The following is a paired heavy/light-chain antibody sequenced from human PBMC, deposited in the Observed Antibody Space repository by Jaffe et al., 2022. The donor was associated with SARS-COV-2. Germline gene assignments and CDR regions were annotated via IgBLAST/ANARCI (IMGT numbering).Light chain of an antibody. V-gene: IGKV3-20*01. CDR1: QSVSNNF. CDR2: GAS. CDR3: QQYGTSPYT. J-gene: IGKJ2*01. Sequence: EIVLTQSPGTLSLSPGERATFSCRASQSVSNNFLAWYQQKPGQAPRLLIYGASSRATGIPDRFGGSGSGADFTLTISRLEPDDFAVYCCQQYGTSPYTFGQGTKLEIK.
Heavy chain of an antibody. CDR2: IYNSGFT. CDR3: ARQYCTSTTCFVYFDY. J-gene: IGHJ4*02. Sequence: QLQLQESGPRLVKPPESLSLSCTVSGDSISRSSNYWGWIRQPPGKGLEWIGSIYNSGFTYYNPSLKSRATISVDTSKNQFSLRLSSVTAADTAVYHCARQYCTSTTCFVYFDYWGQGTLVTVSS. D-gene: IGHD2-2*01. V-gene: IGHV4-39*01. CDR1: GDSISRSSNY.